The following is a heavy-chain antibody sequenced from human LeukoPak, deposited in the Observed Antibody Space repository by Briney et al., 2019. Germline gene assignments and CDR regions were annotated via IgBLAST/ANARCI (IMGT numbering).Heavy chain of an antibody. CDR1: GGTFSSYA. D-gene: IGHD2-15*01. V-gene: IGHV1-69*13. J-gene: IGHJ4*02. Sequence: VASVKVSCKASGGTFSSYAISWVRQAPGQGLEWMGGIIPIFGTANYAQKFQGRVTITADESTSTAYLELSSRKSEDTAVYYCAREEPCSGGSCYYFDYWGQGTLVTVSS. CDR3: AREEPCSGGSCYYFDY. CDR2: IIPIFGTA.